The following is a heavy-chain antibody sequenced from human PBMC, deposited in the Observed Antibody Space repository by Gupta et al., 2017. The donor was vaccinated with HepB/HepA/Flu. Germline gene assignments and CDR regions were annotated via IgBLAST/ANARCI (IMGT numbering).Heavy chain of an antibody. D-gene: IGHD2-15*01. CDR3: AKVIHCSGGSCYSFDY. V-gene: IGHV3-23*01. CDR2: ISGSGGST. Sequence: EVQLLESGGGLVQPGGSLRLSCAASGFTFSSSAMSWVRQAPGKGLEWVSAISGSGGSTYYADSVKGRFTISRDNSKNTLYLQMNSLRAEDTAVYYCAKVIHCSGGSCYSFDYWGQGTLVTVSS. J-gene: IGHJ4*02. CDR1: GFTFSSSA.